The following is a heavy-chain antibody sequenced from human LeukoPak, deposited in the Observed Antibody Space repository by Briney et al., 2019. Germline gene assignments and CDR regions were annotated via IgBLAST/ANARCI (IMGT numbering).Heavy chain of an antibody. J-gene: IGHJ4*02. V-gene: IGHV3-23*01. CDR2: ISYSGGTT. CDR3: ARDRGGSYDY. D-gene: IGHD1-26*01. Sequence: GGSLRLSCAASGFTFSSYAMSWVRQAPGKGLEWVSAISYSGGTTYHTDSVKGRFTISRDISKNTVYLQMNSLKAEDTAVYYCARDRGGSYDYWGQGTLVTVSS. CDR1: GFTFSSYA.